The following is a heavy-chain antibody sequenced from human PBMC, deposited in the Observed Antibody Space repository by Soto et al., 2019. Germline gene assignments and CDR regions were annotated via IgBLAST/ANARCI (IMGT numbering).Heavy chain of an antibody. CDR2: ISYDGSNK. J-gene: IGHJ4*02. CDR3: AKTSYYDILTGSHFDY. Sequence: PGGSLRLSCAASGFTFSSYGMHWVRQAPGKGLEWVAVISYDGSNKYYADSVKGRFTISRDNSKNTLYLQMNSLRAEDTAVYYCAKTSYYDILTGSHFDYWGQGTLVTVSS. CDR1: GFTFSSYG. D-gene: IGHD3-9*01. V-gene: IGHV3-30*18.